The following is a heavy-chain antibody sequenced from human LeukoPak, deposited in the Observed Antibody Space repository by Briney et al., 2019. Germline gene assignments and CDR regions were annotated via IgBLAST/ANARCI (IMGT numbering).Heavy chain of an antibody. V-gene: IGHV3-74*01. D-gene: IGHD6-13*01. CDR2: INGDGSST. J-gene: IGHJ5*02. CDR1: EFTFW. Sequence: GGSLRLSCAASEFTFWMHWVRQAPGKGLVWVSQINGDGSSTSYADSVKGRFTISRDNSKNTLYLQMNSLRAEDTAVYYCAKVEKEGSSWYWFDPWGQGTLVTVSS. CDR3: AKVEKEGSSWYWFDP.